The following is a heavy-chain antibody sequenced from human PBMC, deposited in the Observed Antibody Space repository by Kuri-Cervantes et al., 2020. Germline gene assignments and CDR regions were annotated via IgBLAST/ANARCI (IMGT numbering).Heavy chain of an antibody. Sequence: SETLSLTCTVSGGSISSSSYYWGWIRQPPGKGLEWIGSIYHSGSTYYNPSLKSRVTISVDTSKSQFSLKLSSVTAADTAVYYCAREVGAADYWGQGTLVTVSS. CDR2: IYHSGST. V-gene: IGHV4-39*07. J-gene: IGHJ4*02. CDR3: AREVGAADY. D-gene: IGHD1-26*01. CDR1: GGSISSSSYY.